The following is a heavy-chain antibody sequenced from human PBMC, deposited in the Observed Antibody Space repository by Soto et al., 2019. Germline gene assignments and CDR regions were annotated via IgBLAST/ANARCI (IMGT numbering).Heavy chain of an antibody. CDR1: VFTFSGYN. Sequence: AWSLRLSCAASVFTFSGYNMDLVLHATVKFLEFVSAIVSAGDTYYPVSVKGRFTISRENARNSLYLQMNSLRAEDTAVYFCARGKVGLGFEYWGQGTLVTVSS. J-gene: IGHJ4*02. CDR3: ARGKVGLGFEY. V-gene: IGHV3-13*01. CDR2: IVSAGDT.